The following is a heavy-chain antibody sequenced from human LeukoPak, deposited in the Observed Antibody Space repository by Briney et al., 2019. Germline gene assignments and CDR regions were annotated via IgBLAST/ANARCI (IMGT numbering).Heavy chain of an antibody. Sequence: ASVRVSYTVSGDTLSELIMHWGRQAAGKGLEWRGGCDPSAGEILYAHQFQSRVTITEDTSTDTAYIELTSLRAEDSGVYFCPTGGIYSLLDYWGQGTLVTVSS. V-gene: IGHV1-24*01. D-gene: IGHD3-10*01. J-gene: IGHJ4*02. CDR2: CDPSAGEI. CDR1: GDTLSELI. CDR3: PTGGIYSLLDY.